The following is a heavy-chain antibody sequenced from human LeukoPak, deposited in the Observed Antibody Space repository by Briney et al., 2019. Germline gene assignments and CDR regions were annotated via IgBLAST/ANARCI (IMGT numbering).Heavy chain of an antibody. Sequence: KPSETLSLTCTVSGGSISSYYWSWIRQPPGKGLEWIGYIYYSGSTNYNPSLKSRVTISVDTSKNQFSLKLSSVTAADTAVYYCARGYQIPSLRIAARPNTDAFDIWGQGTMVTVSS. CDR1: GGSISSYY. D-gene: IGHD6-6*01. V-gene: IGHV4-59*01. J-gene: IGHJ3*02. CDR2: IYYSGST. CDR3: ARGYQIPSLRIAARPNTDAFDI.